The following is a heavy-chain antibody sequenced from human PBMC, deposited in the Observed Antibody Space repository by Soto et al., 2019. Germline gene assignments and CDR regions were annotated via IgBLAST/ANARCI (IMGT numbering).Heavy chain of an antibody. CDR2: IYYSGST. Sequence: QVQLQESGPGLVKPSQTQSLTCTVSGGSISSGGYYWSWIRQHPGKGLEWLGYIYYSGSTYYNPSLKSRVTISVDTSKNQFSLKLSSVTAADTAVYYCARYCSGGSCSYYYGMDVWGQGTTVTVSS. D-gene: IGHD2-15*01. J-gene: IGHJ6*02. CDR1: GGSISSGGYY. CDR3: ARYCSGGSCSYYYGMDV. V-gene: IGHV4-31*03.